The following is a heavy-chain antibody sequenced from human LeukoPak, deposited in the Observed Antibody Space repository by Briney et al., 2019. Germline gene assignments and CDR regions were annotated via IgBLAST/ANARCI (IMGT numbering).Heavy chain of an antibody. J-gene: IGHJ6*02. CDR3: ARALSDCSSTSCHNYYYYGMDV. V-gene: IGHV3-13*01. CDR1: GFTFSSYD. CDR2: IGTAGDT. Sequence: PGGSLRLSCAASGFTFSSYDLHWVRQATGNGLEWVSAIGTAGDTYYPGSVKGRYTISRENAKNSLYLQMNSLRAGDTAVYYCARALSDCSSTSCHNYYYYGMDVWGQGTTVTVSS. D-gene: IGHD2-2*01.